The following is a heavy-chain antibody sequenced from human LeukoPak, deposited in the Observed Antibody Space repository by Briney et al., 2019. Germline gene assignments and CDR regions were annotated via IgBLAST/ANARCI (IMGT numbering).Heavy chain of an antibody. CDR1: GGSISSYY. Sequence: PSETLSLTCTVSGGSISSYYWSWIRQPPGKGLEWIGYIYYSGSTKYNPSLKSRVTISVDTSKDQFSLKMRSVTAADTAVYYCARHAGLVGAQIDYWGQGTLVTVSS. CDR3: ARHAGLVGAQIDY. J-gene: IGHJ4*02. V-gene: IGHV4-59*08. D-gene: IGHD1-26*01. CDR2: IYYSGST.